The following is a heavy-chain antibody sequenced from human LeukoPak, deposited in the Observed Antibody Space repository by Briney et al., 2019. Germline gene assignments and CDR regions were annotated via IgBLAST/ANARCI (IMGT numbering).Heavy chain of an antibody. Sequence: ASVKVSCKASGGTFSSYAISWVRQAPGQGLEWMGGIIPIFGTANYAQKFQGRVTITADESTSTAYMELSSLRSEDTAVYYCARDTHDDSSGYLFDYWGQGTLVTVSS. CDR1: GGTFSSYA. V-gene: IGHV1-69*01. CDR2: IIPIFGTA. J-gene: IGHJ4*02. D-gene: IGHD3-22*01. CDR3: ARDTHDDSSGYLFDY.